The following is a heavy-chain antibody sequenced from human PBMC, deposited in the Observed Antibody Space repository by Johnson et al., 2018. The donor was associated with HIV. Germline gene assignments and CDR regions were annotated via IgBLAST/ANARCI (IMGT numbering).Heavy chain of an antibody. D-gene: IGHD3-10*01. CDR3: ARTRHYYEAFDI. CDR1: GFTFSSYG. CDR2: ISYDGSNK. Sequence: QEQLVESGGGVVQPGRSLRLSCAASGFTFSSYGMHWVRQAPGKGLEWVAVISYDGSNKYYADSVKGRFTISRDNSKNTLYLQMNSLRAEDTAVYYCARTRHYYEAFDIWGQGTMVTVSS. J-gene: IGHJ3*02. V-gene: IGHV3-30*03.